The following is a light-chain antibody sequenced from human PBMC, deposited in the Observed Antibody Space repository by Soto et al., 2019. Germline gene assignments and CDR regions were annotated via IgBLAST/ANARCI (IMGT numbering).Light chain of an antibody. V-gene: IGLV2-11*01. J-gene: IGLJ1*01. Sequence: QSVLTQPRSVSGPPGQSVAISCTGTSRDIEAYDYVSWYQQHPGKAPKLIISEVNKRPSGVSYRFSGSKSGNTASLTISGLQGEDEADYYCCSFAGSYYVFGTGTKVTVL. CDR2: EVN. CDR3: CSFAGSYYV. CDR1: SRDIEAYDY.